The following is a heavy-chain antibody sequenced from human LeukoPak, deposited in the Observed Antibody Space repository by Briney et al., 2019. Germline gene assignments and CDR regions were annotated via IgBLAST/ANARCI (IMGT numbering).Heavy chain of an antibody. J-gene: IGHJ4*02. D-gene: IGHD3-16*01. V-gene: IGHV4-4*02. Sequence: SETLSLTCAVSGGSISSGNWWTWVRQPPGKGPEWIGSIYYSGSTYYNPSLKSRVTISVDTFKNQFSLKLSSVTAADTAVYYCARELGDPPGYWGQGTLVTVSS. CDR2: IYYSGST. CDR1: GGSISSGNW. CDR3: ARELGDPPGY.